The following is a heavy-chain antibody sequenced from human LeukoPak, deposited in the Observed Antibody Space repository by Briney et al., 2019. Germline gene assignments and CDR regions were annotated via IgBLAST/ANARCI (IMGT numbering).Heavy chain of an antibody. Sequence: TGGSLRLSCTASGFTFGDYAVSWVRRAPGRGLEWVGLLRRRAFGETADYAASVKGRFTISRDDSKSIAYLQMNSLKTEDTAVYYCTREGAAAAYGMDVWGQGTTVTVSS. D-gene: IGHD6-13*01. CDR2: LRRRAFGETA. J-gene: IGHJ6*02. CDR1: GFTFGDYA. CDR3: TREGAAAAYGMDV. V-gene: IGHV3-49*04.